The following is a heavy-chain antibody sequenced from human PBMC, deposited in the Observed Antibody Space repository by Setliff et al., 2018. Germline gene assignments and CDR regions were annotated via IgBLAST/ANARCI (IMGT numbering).Heavy chain of an antibody. CDR1: GGSISDSS. J-gene: IGHJ5*02. CDR3: ARAAKYDSSGYYGFWFDP. V-gene: IGHV4-4*08. Sequence: SETLSLTCTVSGGSISDSSWSWIRQPPGKGLEWIGCNSSIGNTYYNPSLGSRLTISADTSNNQFSLNLISVTAADTAVYYCARAAKYDSSGYYGFWFDPWGQGTLVTVSS. CDR2: NSSIGNT. D-gene: IGHD3-22*01.